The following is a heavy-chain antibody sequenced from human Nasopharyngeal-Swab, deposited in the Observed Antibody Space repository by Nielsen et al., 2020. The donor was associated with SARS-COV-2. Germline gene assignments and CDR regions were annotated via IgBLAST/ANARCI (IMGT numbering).Heavy chain of an antibody. D-gene: IGHD3-3*01. J-gene: IGHJ6*02. CDR3: AREGFLEWFNYYGMDV. CDR1: GFTFSDYS. Sequence: LSLTCAASGFTFSDYSMNWVRQAPGKGLEWVSHISSSSSTIYYADSVKGRFTISRDNAKNSLYLQMNSLRAEDTAVYYCAREGFLEWFNYYGMDVWGQGTTVTVSS. CDR2: ISSSSSTI. V-gene: IGHV3-48*04.